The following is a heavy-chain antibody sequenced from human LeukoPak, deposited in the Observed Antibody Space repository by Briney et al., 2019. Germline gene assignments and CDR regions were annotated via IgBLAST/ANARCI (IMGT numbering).Heavy chain of an antibody. V-gene: IGHV3-23*01. CDR1: GFTFSSYA. CDR2: ISGSGGST. Sequence: PGGSLRPSCAASGFTFSSYAMSWVRRAPGKGLEWVSAISGSGGSTYYADSVKGRFTISRDNSKNTLYLQMNSLRAEDTAVYYCAKTYYGSGSYYNAPFDYWGQGTLVTVSS. J-gene: IGHJ4*02. CDR3: AKTYYGSGSYYNAPFDY. D-gene: IGHD3-10*01.